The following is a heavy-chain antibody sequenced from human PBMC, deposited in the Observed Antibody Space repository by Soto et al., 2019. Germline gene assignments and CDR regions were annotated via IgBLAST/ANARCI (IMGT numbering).Heavy chain of an antibody. CDR2: TYYRSKWCN. J-gene: IGHJ4*02. CDR3: ARAIFTSFDS. Sequence: SQTLSLTCAISGDSVSSNSVSWNWIRQSPSRGFEWLGRTYYRSKWCNDYAVSVKSRISINADTPKNQFSLQLNSVTPEDTAVYYCARAIFTSFDSWCQGTLVTVFS. D-gene: IGHD3-3*01. V-gene: IGHV6-1*01. CDR1: GDSVSSNSVS.